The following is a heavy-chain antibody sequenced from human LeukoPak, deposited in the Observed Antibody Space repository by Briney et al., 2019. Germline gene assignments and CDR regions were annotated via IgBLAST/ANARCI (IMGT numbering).Heavy chain of an antibody. Sequence: PGGSLRLSCAASGLTFSNYVMSWVRQAPGKGLEWVSGISSSGGSTYYADSGTGRFTVSRDNSKNMLFLQMNSLRVEDTAVYHCAPMKAGGKWGQGALVIVSS. CDR1: GLTFSNYV. V-gene: IGHV3-23*01. CDR2: ISSSGGST. CDR3: APMKAGGK. J-gene: IGHJ4*02. D-gene: IGHD1-14*01.